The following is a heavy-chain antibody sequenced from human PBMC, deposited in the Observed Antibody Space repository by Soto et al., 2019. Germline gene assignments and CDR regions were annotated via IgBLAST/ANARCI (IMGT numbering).Heavy chain of an antibody. D-gene: IGHD3-9*01. CDR3: ARGLELRYFDWLPWLDP. J-gene: IGHJ5*02. CDR1: GGSINSDDW. V-gene: IGHV4-4*02. Sequence: SETLSLTCAVSGGSINSDDWWNWVRQPPGKGLEWIGETYHSGNINYNPSLKSRVTISVDKSKNQFSLKLSSVTAADTAVYYCARGLELRYFDWLPWLDPWGQGTLVTVSS. CDR2: TYHSGNI.